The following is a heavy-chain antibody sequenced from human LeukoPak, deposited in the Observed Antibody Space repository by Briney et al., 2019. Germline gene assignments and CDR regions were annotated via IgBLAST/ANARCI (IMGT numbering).Heavy chain of an antibody. J-gene: IGHJ5*02. CDR2: INPNSGGT. D-gene: IGHD3-22*01. CDR1: GYTFTGYY. Sequence: ASVKVSCKASGYTFTGYYMHWVRQAPGQGLEWMGWINPNSGGTNYAQKFQGRVTMTRNTSISTAYMELSSLRSEDTAVYYCARVSNYYDSSGYESWGQGTLVTVSS. CDR3: ARVSNYYDSSGYES. V-gene: IGHV1-2*02.